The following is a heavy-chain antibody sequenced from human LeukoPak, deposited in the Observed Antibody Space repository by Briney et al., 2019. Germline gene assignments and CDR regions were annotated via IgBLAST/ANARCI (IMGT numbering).Heavy chain of an antibody. CDR2: IYYGGST. Sequence: SETLSLTCTVSGGSISSYYWSWIRQPPGKGLEWIGYIYYGGSTNYNPSLKSRVTISVDTSKNQFSLKLSSVTAADTAVYYCARLVDGEGDVDYWGQGTLVTVSS. D-gene: IGHD4-17*01. CDR1: GGSISSYY. V-gene: IGHV4-59*08. J-gene: IGHJ4*02. CDR3: ARLVDGEGDVDY.